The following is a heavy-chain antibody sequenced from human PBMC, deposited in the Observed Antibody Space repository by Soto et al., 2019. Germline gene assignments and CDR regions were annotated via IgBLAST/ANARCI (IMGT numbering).Heavy chain of an antibody. CDR2: IYYSGST. CDR1: GDSISSGDYY. CDR3: ARDFKRYSSSPGPLEC. V-gene: IGHV4-30-4*01. Sequence: SETLSLTCTVSGDSISSGDYYWSWIRQPPGKGLEWIGLIYYSGSTHYNPSLKSRLIISVNTSKNQFSLKLTSATAADTAVYYCARDFKRYSSSPGPLECWGQGTLVTVSS. D-gene: IGHD6-6*01. J-gene: IGHJ4*02.